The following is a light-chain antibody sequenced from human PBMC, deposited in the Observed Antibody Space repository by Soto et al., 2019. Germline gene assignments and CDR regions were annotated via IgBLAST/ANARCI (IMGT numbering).Light chain of an antibody. CDR1: QSVSSSY. CDR2: GAS. Sequence: EIVLTQSPGTLSLSQGERATLSCRASQSVSSSYLAWYQQKPGQAPRLLIYGASSRATGIPDRFSGSGSGTDFTLTISRLEPEDFAVYYRQQYDSSLGLTFGGGTKVEIK. J-gene: IGKJ4*01. V-gene: IGKV3-20*01. CDR3: QQYDSSLGLT.